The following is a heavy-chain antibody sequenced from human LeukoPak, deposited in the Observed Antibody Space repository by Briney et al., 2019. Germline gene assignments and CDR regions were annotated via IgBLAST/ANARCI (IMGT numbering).Heavy chain of an antibody. J-gene: IGHJ4*02. CDR2: ISNGGTFI. CDR1: GFTFTDYY. CDR3: ARDNGDTAMPPVFDY. V-gene: IGHV3-11*01. Sequence: PGGSLRLSCAASGFTFTDYYMSWIRQAPGKGLEWISSISNGGTFIYYGDLLKGRFTISRDNANNSVFLRMNNLRAEDTAVYYCARDNGDTAMPPVFDYWGQGTLVTVSS. D-gene: IGHD5-18*01.